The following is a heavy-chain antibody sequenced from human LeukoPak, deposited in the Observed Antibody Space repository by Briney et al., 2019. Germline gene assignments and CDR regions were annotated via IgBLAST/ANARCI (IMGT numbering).Heavy chain of an antibody. CDR2: IYTSGST. J-gene: IGHJ5*02. CDR3: ARHPLRIAANWFDP. D-gene: IGHD6-13*01. V-gene: IGHV4-4*09. CDR1: GGSTSSYY. Sequence: SETLSLTCTVSGGSTSSYYWSWIRQPPGKGLEWIGYIYTSGSTNYNPSLKSRVTISVDTSKNQFSLKLSSVTAADTAVYYCARHPLRIAANWFDPWGQGTLVTVSS.